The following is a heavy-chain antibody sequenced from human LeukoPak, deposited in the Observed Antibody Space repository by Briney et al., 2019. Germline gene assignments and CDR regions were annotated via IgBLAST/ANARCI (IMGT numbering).Heavy chain of an antibody. CDR1: GFNFGDYG. J-gene: IGHJ4*02. Sequence: PGRSLLLSCTASGFNFGDYGMSWFRQAPGKGAEWVGFIRSKAHGGTIEYAASVKGRFTISRDDSKSIAYLQMNSLKTEDTAVYYCTRNPYYDFCCFDYWGQGTLVTVSS. D-gene: IGHD3-3*01. CDR2: IRSKAHGGTI. V-gene: IGHV3-49*03. CDR3: TRNPYYDFCCFDY.